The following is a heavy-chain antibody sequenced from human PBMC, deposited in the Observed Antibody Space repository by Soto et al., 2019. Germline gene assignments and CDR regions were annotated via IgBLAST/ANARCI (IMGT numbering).Heavy chain of an antibody. J-gene: IGHJ6*03. V-gene: IGHV5-51*01. CDR1: GYSFTSYW. CDR3: ARLPRGNPPKDYYYYMDV. CDR2: IYPGDSDT. Sequence: GESLKISCKGSGYSFTSYWIGWVRQMPGKGLEWMGIIYPGDSDTRYSPSFQGQVTISVDKSISTAYLQWSSLKASDTAMYYCARLPRGNPPKDYYYYMDVWGKGTTVTVSS.